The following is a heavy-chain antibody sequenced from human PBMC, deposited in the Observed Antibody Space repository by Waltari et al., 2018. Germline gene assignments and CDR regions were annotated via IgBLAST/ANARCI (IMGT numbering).Heavy chain of an antibody. Sequence: EVQLVESGGGLVKPGGSLRLSFAASGFTFSTHSMHRVRPAPGKGLEWVSSISSSSSYIYHADSVKGRFTISRDNAKNSLYLQMNSLRAEDTAVYYCAREEGYTYGEGFDYWGQGTLVTVSS. J-gene: IGHJ4*02. V-gene: IGHV3-21*01. CDR2: ISSSSSYI. CDR1: GFTFSTHS. CDR3: AREEGYTYGEGFDY. D-gene: IGHD5-18*01.